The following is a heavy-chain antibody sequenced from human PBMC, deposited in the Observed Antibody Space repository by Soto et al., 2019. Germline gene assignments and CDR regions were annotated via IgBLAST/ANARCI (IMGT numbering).Heavy chain of an antibody. CDR2: HNPSGGRT. Sequence: ASVKVSCKASGYTFTGYYMHWVRQAPVQGPEWMVIHNPSGGRTSYAQKFQGRVTMTRETSTSTVYMELSSPRSEDAAVYYCARGALTTDRSCYHSFDYWGHGTPVTVSS. V-gene: IGHV1-46*01. D-gene: IGHD3-22*01. CDR1: GYTFTGYY. J-gene: IGHJ4*01. CDR3: ARGALTTDRSCYHSFDY.